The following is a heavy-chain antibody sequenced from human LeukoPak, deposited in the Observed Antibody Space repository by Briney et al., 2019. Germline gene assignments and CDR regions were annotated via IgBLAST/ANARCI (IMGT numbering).Heavy chain of an antibody. CDR2: IIPFFDTT. CDR1: GGTFSSYA. J-gene: IGHJ4*02. CDR3: ARGEEYVWGSYRYDY. D-gene: IGHD3-16*02. Sequence: ASVKVSCTASGGTFSSYAITWVRQAPGQGLEWMGGIIPFFDTTNYAQKFQGRVTITADKSTSTAYMELSSLRSEDTAVYYCARGEEYVWGSYRYDYWGQGTLVTVSS. V-gene: IGHV1-69*06.